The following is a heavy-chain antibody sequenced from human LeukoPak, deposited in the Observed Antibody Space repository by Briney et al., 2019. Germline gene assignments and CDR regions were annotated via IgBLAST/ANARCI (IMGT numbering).Heavy chain of an antibody. D-gene: IGHD3-10*01. CDR2: IYPGDSDT. J-gene: IGHJ4*02. V-gene: IGHV5-51*01. CDR1: GYTFINYW. Sequence: GESLQISCKGSGYTFINYWIGWGRQMPGKGLGWMGIIYPGDSDTRYSPSFQGQVTISADKSISTAYLQWSSLKASDTAMYYCARTNYGSGSYQAPDYWGQGTLVTVSS. CDR3: ARTNYGSGSYQAPDY.